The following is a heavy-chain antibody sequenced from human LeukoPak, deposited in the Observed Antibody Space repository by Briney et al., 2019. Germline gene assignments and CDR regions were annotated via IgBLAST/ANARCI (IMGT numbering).Heavy chain of an antibody. D-gene: IGHD3-10*01. CDR2: IYYSGST. J-gene: IGHJ4*02. Sequence: SETLSLTCTVSGGSISSYYWSWIRQPPGKGLEWIGYIYYSGSTNYNPSLKSRVTISVDTSKNQFSLKVSSVTAADTAVYYCASNYYGSGSLDYWGQGNLVTVSP. V-gene: IGHV4-59*08. CDR3: ASNYYGSGSLDY. CDR1: GGSISSYY.